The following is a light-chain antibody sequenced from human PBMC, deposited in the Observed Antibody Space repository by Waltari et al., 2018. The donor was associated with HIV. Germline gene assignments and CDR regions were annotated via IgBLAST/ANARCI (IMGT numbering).Light chain of an antibody. CDR3: SATATRDIFV. CDR2: DVD. Sequence: QSAPIQPASVSGSPGQSITVSCTGTHADIGHYDYVSWYQHHPGEVPKLIIFDVDKRPLGISTRFSGSKSGNTASLIISGLQAEDEADYYCSATATRDIFVFGTGTKVTVL. CDR1: HADIGHYDY. J-gene: IGLJ1*01. V-gene: IGLV2-14*03.